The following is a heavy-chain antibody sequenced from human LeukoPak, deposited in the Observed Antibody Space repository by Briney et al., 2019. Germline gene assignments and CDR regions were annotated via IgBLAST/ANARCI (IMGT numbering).Heavy chain of an antibody. D-gene: IGHD1-26*01. J-gene: IGHJ4*02. CDR3: ARGRWELLPFDY. CDR2: ISAYNGNT. V-gene: IGHV1-18*01. CDR1: GYTFTSYG. Sequence: ASVKVSCKASGYTFTSYGFTWVRQAPGQGLEWMGWISAYNGNTNYAQKLQGRVTMTTDTSTSTAYMELRSLRSDDTAVYYCARGRWELLPFDYWGQGTLVTVSS.